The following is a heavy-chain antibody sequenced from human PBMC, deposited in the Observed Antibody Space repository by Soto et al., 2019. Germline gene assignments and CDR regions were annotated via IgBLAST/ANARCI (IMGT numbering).Heavy chain of an antibody. CDR1: GFVFSDHY. Sequence: QVQLVESGGDLVKPGGSLRLSCAASGFVFSDHYMGWIRQAPGRGLEWLSYISKTADNMRYADSVKGRFTISRDNAGNSLHLQMNRLRVDDTALYYCVRGSNYGDWVDYFDSWGQGSLVTVSS. V-gene: IGHV3-11*01. D-gene: IGHD2-21*02. CDR3: VRGSNYGDWVDYFDS. CDR2: ISKTADNM. J-gene: IGHJ4*02.